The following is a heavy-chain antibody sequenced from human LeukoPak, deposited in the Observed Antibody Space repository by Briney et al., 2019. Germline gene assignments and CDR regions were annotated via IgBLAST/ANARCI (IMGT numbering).Heavy chain of an antibody. D-gene: IGHD4-23*01. Sequence: GGSLRLSCAASGFTFSGYSMNWVRQAPGKGLEWVSSIGSSSSYIYYADSVKGRFSISRDNAKNSLYLQMNSLRAEDTAVYYCAGGATVRTPPLDYWGQGTLVTVSS. J-gene: IGHJ4*02. CDR3: AGGATVRTPPLDY. CDR1: GFTFSGYS. V-gene: IGHV3-21*01. CDR2: IGSSSSYI.